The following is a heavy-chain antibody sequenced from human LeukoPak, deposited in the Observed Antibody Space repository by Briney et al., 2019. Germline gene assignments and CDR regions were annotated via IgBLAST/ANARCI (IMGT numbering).Heavy chain of an antibody. Sequence: GGSLRLSCTVSGFTFSNFWMSWVRQAPGKGLERVANIKDDGSAKFYLASVEGRFTISRDNAKSSLYLQMNSLRAEDTAVYFCARIGGASFDYWGQGTLVTVSS. CDR1: GFTFSNFW. D-gene: IGHD1-26*01. CDR3: ARIGGASFDY. CDR2: IKDDGSAK. V-gene: IGHV3-7*01. J-gene: IGHJ4*02.